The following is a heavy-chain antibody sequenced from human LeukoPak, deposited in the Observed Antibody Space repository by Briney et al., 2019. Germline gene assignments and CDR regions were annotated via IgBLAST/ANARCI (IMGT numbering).Heavy chain of an antibody. V-gene: IGHV3-30*04. CDR1: GFXFSSYA. CDR2: ISYDGSNK. Sequence: PGGSLRLSCAASGFXFSSYAIHWVRQAPGKGLEWVAVISYDGSNKYYADSVKGRFTISRDNSKNTLYLEMNSLRPEDTAVYYCARDRRWLQYSDYWGQGTLVTVSS. CDR3: ARDRRWLQYSDY. J-gene: IGHJ4*02. D-gene: IGHD5-24*01.